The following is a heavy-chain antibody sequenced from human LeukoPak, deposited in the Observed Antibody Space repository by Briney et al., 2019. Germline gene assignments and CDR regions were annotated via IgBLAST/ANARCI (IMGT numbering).Heavy chain of an antibody. CDR1: GGTFSSYA. V-gene: IGHV1-69*05. J-gene: IGHJ3*02. Sequence: ASVKLSCKASGGTFSSYAISCVLQAPGQGLEWMVGIIPIFGTANYEQKFQGRVTITTDESTSTAYMELSSLRSEDTAVYYCAGSIWVGAFDIWGQGTMVTVSS. CDR2: IIPIFGTA. D-gene: IGHD2-15*01. CDR3: AGSIWVGAFDI.